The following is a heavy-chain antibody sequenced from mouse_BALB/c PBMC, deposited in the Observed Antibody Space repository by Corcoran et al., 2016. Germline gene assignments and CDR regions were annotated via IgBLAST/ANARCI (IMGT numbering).Heavy chain of an antibody. CDR2: INPYNDGT. D-gene: IGHD1-1*01. Sequence: EVQLQQSGPELVKPGASVKMSCKASGYTFTSYVMHWVKQKPGQGLEWIGYINPYNDGTKYNEKFKGKATLTSDKSSSTAYMELSSLTSEDSAVYYCARDYYYGSTWYFDVWGAGTTVTVSS. CDR1: GYTFTSYV. J-gene: IGHJ1*01. CDR3: ARDYYYGSTWYFDV. V-gene: IGHV1S136*01.